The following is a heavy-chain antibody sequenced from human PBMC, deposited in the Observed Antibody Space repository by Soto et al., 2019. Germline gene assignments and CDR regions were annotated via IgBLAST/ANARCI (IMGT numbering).Heavy chain of an antibody. J-gene: IGHJ5*02. CDR2: IYWDDDK. D-gene: IGHD3-10*01. V-gene: IGHV2-5*02. CDR3: AHFPNYYQYDGFDP. CDR1: GFSLTTRGVG. Sequence: QITLKESGPTLVKPTQTLTLTCTFSGFSLTTRGVGVGWIRQPPGKALECLALIYWDDDKRYSPSLQSRLSIPKDTYKNQVVLTMTTVDHVDTAPYYCAHFPNYYQYDGFDPWGQGTLVSVSS.